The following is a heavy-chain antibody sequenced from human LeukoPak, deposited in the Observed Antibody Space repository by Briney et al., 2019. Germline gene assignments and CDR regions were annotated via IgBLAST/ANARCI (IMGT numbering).Heavy chain of an antibody. V-gene: IGHV1-2*02. J-gene: IGHJ5*02. D-gene: IGHD4-17*01. Sequence: EASVKVSCKASGYTFTGYYMHWVRHAPGQGLEWMGWINPNSGGTNYAQKFQGRVTMTRDTSISTAYMELSRLRSDDTAVYYCARDSTLVYGDYVYWFDPWGQGTLVTVSS. CDR1: GYTFTGYY. CDR2: INPNSGGT. CDR3: ARDSTLVYGDYVYWFDP.